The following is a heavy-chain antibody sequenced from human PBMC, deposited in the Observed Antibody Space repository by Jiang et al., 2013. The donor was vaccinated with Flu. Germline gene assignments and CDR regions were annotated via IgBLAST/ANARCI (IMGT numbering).Heavy chain of an antibody. V-gene: IGHV5-10-1*01. Sequence: EWMGRIDPSDSYTNYSPSFQGHVTISADKSISTAYLQWSSLKASDTAMYYCARHCSSTSCYSPGMDVWGQGTTVTVSS. D-gene: IGHD2-2*02. J-gene: IGHJ6*02. CDR2: IDPSDSYT. CDR3: ARHCSSTSCYSPGMDV.